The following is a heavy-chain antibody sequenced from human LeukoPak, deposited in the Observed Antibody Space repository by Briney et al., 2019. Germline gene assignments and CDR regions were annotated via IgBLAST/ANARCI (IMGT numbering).Heavy chain of an antibody. V-gene: IGHV3-30*02. CDR3: AGSFGDVKNF. D-gene: IGHD3-10*01. CDR1: GFTFSSYG. J-gene: IGHJ4*01. Sequence: GGSLRLSCAASGFTFSSYGMHWVRQAPGKGLEWVAFIRYDGSNKYYTDSVKGRFTISRDNSKNTLYLQMNSLRAEDTAVYYCAGSFGDVKNFWGQGTLVTVSS. CDR2: IRYDGSNK.